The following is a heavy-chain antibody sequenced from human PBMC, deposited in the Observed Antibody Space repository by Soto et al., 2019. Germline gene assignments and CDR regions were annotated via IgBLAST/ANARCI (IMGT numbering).Heavy chain of an antibody. D-gene: IGHD3-3*01. CDR3: ARGGGVGVAGSAAFDM. V-gene: IGHV1-2*02. CDR1: GYPVTAYY. Sequence: QLHLVQSGAVVKKPGASVTVSCSASGYPVTAYYMHWVRQAPGRGLEWMGGINPATGAAKYTQTFQGRVTMTRDTSTSTVFMELSGLTSEVTAVFYGARGGGVGVAGSAAFDMWGQGTLVTVSS. J-gene: IGHJ3*02. CDR2: INPATGAA.